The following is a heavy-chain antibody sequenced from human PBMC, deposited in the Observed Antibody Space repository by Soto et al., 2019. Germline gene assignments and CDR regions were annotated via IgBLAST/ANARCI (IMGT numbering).Heavy chain of an antibody. CDR2: IKQDGSEK. V-gene: IGHV3-7*05. D-gene: IGHD3-9*01. Sequence: QPGGSLRLSCAASGFTFSSYWMSWVRQAPGKGLEWVANIKQDGSEKYYVDSVKGRFTISRDNAKNSLYLQMNSLRAEDTAVYYGAREIDYDILTGYWGVYYFYYGMDVWGQGTTVTVSS. CDR1: GFTFSSYW. CDR3: AREIDYDILTGYWGVYYFYYGMDV. J-gene: IGHJ6*02.